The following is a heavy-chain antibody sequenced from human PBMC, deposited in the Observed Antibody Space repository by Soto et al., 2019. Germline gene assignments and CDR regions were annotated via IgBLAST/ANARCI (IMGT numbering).Heavy chain of an antibody. V-gene: IGHV4-34*01. CDR1: GGSFSGYY. D-gene: IGHD3-3*01. CDR3: ARASEYYDAGFDY. J-gene: IGHJ4*02. CDR2: INHSGST. Sequence: SETLSLTCAVYGGSFSGYYWSWIRQPPGKGLEWIGEINHSGSTNYNPSLKSRVIISVDTSKNQFSLKLSSVTAADTAVYYCARASEYYDAGFDYWGQGTLVTVSS.